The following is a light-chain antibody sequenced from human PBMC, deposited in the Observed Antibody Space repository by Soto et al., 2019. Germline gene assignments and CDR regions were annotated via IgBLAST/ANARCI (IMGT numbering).Light chain of an antibody. V-gene: IGKV3-20*01. J-gene: IGKJ1*01. CDR1: QSVSSSY. CDR2: GAS. Sequence: EIVLTQSPGTLSLSPGERATLSCRASQSVSSSYLAWYQQKPGQAPRLLIYGASSRATGIPDRFSGSGSGTDFTLTISRLEPEDFAVYYCQQYRSFGQGTKVGIK. CDR3: QQYRS.